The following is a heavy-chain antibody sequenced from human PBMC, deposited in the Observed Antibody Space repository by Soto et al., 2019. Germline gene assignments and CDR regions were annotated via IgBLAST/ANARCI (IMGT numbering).Heavy chain of an antibody. CDR2: INPRSGDT. CDR3: ARGTGYNWGLSDY. J-gene: IGHJ4*02. Sequence: QVQLVQSGAEVKKPGASVKVSCKASGYTFTDYFVQWVRQAPGQGLEWVGWINPRSGDTNFAQKFQDWVTMTRDMSVNTAYIELNTLKSDDTAVYYCARGTGYNWGLSDYWGQGTLVTFSS. V-gene: IGHV1-2*04. CDR1: GYTFTDYF. D-gene: IGHD5-12*01.